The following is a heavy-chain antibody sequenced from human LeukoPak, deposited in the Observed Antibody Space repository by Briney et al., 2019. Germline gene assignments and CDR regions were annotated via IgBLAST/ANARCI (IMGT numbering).Heavy chain of an antibody. D-gene: IGHD3-22*01. Sequence: GGSLRLSCAASGFTFSRNGMTWVRQAPGKGLEWVSAISGSGGNTYYADSVKGRFTISRDNSKNTLYLQMNSLRAEDTAVYYCARDLWGYDSSGYYWPHAFDIWGQGTMVTVSS. CDR1: GFTFSRNG. J-gene: IGHJ3*02. V-gene: IGHV3-23*01. CDR2: ISGSGGNT. CDR3: ARDLWGYDSSGYYWPHAFDI.